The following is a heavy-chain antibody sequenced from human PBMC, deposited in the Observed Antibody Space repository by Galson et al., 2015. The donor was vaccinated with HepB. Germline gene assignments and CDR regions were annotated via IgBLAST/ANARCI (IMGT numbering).Heavy chain of an antibody. D-gene: IGHD1-14*01. CDR3: VRDRGDNLNLEGGDFDY. CDR2: VWYDGSNN. Sequence: SLRLSCAASGFTFRSYGMHWVRRAPGKGLGWVAVVWYDGSNNYYADSVKGRFTISRDSSKSTLYLQMNSLRAEDTAVYYCVRDRGDNLNLEGGDFDYWGQGTLLTASS. V-gene: IGHV3-33*01. J-gene: IGHJ4*02. CDR1: GFTFRSYG.